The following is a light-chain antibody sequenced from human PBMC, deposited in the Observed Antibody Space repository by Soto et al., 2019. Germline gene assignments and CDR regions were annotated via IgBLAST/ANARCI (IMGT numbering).Light chain of an antibody. CDR1: QRISNY. V-gene: IGKV1-39*01. CDR3: QQSFSPLWT. Sequence: DIQMTQSPSSLSASVGDRVTITCRARQRISNYLNWYQQKPGKAPKLRIYAASSIQSGVPSRFTGKGSETDFTLTITTLQPDESATYYGQQSFSPLWTFGQGTKVE. J-gene: IGKJ1*01. CDR2: AAS.